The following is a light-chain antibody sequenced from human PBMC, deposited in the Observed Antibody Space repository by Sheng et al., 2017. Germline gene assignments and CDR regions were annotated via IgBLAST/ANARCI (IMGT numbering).Light chain of an antibody. Sequence: EVVLTQSPGTLSLSPGERATLSCRASQSISRSQLAWYQQKPGQAPRLLIFDASTRLTGIPDRFSGSGSGADFSLTISRLEPEDFAVYYCQQRSNWPPFGGGTKVEIK. CDR2: DAS. CDR1: QSISRSQ. J-gene: IGKJ4*01. V-gene: IGKV3D-20*02. CDR3: QQRSNWPP.